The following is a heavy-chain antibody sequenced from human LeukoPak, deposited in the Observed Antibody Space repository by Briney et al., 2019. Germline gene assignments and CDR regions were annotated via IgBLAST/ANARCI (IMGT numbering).Heavy chain of an antibody. J-gene: IGHJ3*02. CDR1: GYTFTGYY. Sequence: ASVKVSCKASGYTFTGYYMHWVRQAPGQGLEWMGWINPNSGDTNYAQKFQGRVTMTRDTSISTAYMELSRLRSDDTAVYYCAKDRSSGWPHDAFDIWGQGTMVTVSS. CDR2: INPNSGDT. CDR3: AKDRSSGWPHDAFDI. D-gene: IGHD6-19*01. V-gene: IGHV1-2*02.